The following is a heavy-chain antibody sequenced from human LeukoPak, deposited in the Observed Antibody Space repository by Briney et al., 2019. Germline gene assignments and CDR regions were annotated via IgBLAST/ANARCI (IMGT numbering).Heavy chain of an antibody. CDR3: ARGTGLFDY. J-gene: IGHJ4*02. V-gene: IGHV4-4*07. CDR1: GGSISNYY. Sequence: PSETLSLTGTVSGGSISNYYWTWIRQPAGKGLEWIGHIYTDGSTNYNPSLKSRVTLSVDTSKSHFSLKLISVTAADTAVYYCARGTGLFDYWGQGTLVTVSS. CDR2: IYTDGST.